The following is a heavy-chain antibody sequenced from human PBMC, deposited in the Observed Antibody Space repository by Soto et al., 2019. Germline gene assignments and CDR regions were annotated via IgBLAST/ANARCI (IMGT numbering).Heavy chain of an antibody. CDR1: GFTFSSYG. Sequence: QVQLVESGGGVVQSGRSLRLSCAASGFTFSSYGIQWVRQAPGKGLEWVALISDDGSNKYYADSVKGRFTTSRDNSKNTLYLQMNSLRPEDTAVYYCAKERYGQLWLEDYGLDVWGQGTTVTFSS. D-gene: IGHD3-10*01. CDR3: AKERYGQLWLEDYGLDV. CDR2: ISDDGSNK. J-gene: IGHJ6*02. V-gene: IGHV3-30*18.